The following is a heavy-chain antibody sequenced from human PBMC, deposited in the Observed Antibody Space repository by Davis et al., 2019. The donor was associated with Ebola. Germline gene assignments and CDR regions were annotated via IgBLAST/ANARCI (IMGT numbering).Heavy chain of an antibody. J-gene: IGHJ4*02. D-gene: IGHD1-1*01. CDR3: ARDWNDLRGFDY. CDR2: IIPIFGTA. CDR1: GGTFSSYF. V-gene: IGHV1-69*13. Sequence: SVKVSCKAAGGTFSSYFISWVRQAPGQGLEWMGRIIPIFGTANYAQKFQGRVTITADESTSTAYMELSSLRSEDTAVYYCARDWNDLRGFDYWGQGTLVTVSS.